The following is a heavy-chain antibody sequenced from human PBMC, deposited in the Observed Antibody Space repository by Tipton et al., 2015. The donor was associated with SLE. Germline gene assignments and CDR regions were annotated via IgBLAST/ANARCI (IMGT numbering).Heavy chain of an antibody. CDR2: LNTNSGES. CDR1: GYTFTSYD. D-gene: IGHD6-19*01. CDR3: VRSVAAAGSAFDS. J-gene: IGHJ4*02. V-gene: IGHV1-8*01. Sequence: QLVQSGAEVKKPGTSVKVSCKASGYTFTSYDINWVRQATGQGLEWVGWLNTNSGESDLAQKFQGRVTMTRSTSMNTAYMALTSLRSEDTAVYYCVRSVAAAGSAFDSWGQGTLVTVSS.